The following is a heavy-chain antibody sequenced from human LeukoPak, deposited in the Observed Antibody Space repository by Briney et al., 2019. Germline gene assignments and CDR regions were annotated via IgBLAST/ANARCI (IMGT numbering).Heavy chain of an antibody. V-gene: IGHV3-23*01. J-gene: IGHJ6*04. CDR2: ISGSGGST. Sequence: GGSLRLSCAASGFTFSSYGISWVRQAPGKGLEWVSGISGSGGSTYYADSVKGRFTISRDNAKNSLYLQMNSLRAEDTAVYYCAELGITMIGGVWGKGTTVTISS. CDR3: AELGITMIGGV. CDR1: GFTFSSYG. D-gene: IGHD3-10*02.